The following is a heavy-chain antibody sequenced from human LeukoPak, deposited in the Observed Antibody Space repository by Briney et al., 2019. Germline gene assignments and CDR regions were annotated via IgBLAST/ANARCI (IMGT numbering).Heavy chain of an antibody. CDR2: MNPNSGNT. CDR1: GYTFTSYD. J-gene: IGHJ4*02. Sequence: GASVKVSCKASGYTFTSYDINWVRQATGQGLEWMGWMNPNSGNTGYAQKFQGRVTMTRDMSTSTVYMELSSLRSEDTAVYYCATGGHVRVYDSSAYYGHCWGQGTLVTVSS. V-gene: IGHV1-8*02. D-gene: IGHD3-22*01. CDR3: ATGGHVRVYDSSAYYGHC.